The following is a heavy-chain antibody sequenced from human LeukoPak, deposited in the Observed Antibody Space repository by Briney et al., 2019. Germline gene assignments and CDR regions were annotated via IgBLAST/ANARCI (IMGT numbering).Heavy chain of an antibody. Sequence: GGSLRLSCAASGFTFSSYGMHWVRQAPGKGLEWVAVISYDGSNKYYADSVKGRFTISRDNSKNTLYLQMNSLRVEDTAIYYCAKDGVETYGGVSFFDYWGQGTLVTVSS. CDR1: GFTFSSYG. V-gene: IGHV3-30*18. CDR3: AKDGVETYGGVSFFDY. CDR2: ISYDGSNK. J-gene: IGHJ4*02. D-gene: IGHD4-23*01.